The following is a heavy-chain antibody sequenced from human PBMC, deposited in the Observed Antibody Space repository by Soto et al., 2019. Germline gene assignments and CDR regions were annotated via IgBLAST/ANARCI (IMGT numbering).Heavy chain of an antibody. CDR3: ARGRYCLTGRCFPNWFDS. Sequence: SETLSLTCTVSGGSISSGDYYWSWIRQPPGKGLEWIGYIYKSATTYYNPSFESRVAISLDTSKSQFSLNVTSVTAADTAVYFCARGRYCLTGRCFPNWFDSWGQGTLVTVSS. D-gene: IGHD2-15*01. CDR2: IYKSATT. CDR1: GGSISSGDYY. J-gene: IGHJ5*01. V-gene: IGHV4-30-4*01.